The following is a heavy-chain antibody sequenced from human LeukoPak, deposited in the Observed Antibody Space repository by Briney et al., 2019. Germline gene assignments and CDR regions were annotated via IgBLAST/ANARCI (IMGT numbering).Heavy chain of an antibody. Sequence: GGSLRLSCAASGFTFSSYSMNWVRQAPGKGLEWVSYISSSSSTIYYADSVKGRFTISRDNAKNSLYLQMNSLRAEDTAVYYCARVSSGDYYYYMDVWGKGTTVTVSS. V-gene: IGHV3-48*01. J-gene: IGHJ6*03. D-gene: IGHD3-10*01. CDR3: ARVSSGDYYYYMDV. CDR1: GFTFSSYS. CDR2: ISSSSSTI.